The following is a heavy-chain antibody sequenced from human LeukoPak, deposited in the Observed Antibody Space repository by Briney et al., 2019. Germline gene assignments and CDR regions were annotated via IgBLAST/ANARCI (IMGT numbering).Heavy chain of an antibody. CDR1: GYTFTSYA. J-gene: IGHJ4*02. CDR2: INAGNGNT. CDR3: ARVGPTTYDY. D-gene: IGHD1-26*01. V-gene: IGHV1-3*01. Sequence: ASVKVSCQASGYTFTSYAIHWVRQASGQRLEWMGWINAGNGNTRYSQKFQGRVSITRDTSASTAYMELSSLRSEDTAVYYCARVGPTTYDYWGQGTLVTVSS.